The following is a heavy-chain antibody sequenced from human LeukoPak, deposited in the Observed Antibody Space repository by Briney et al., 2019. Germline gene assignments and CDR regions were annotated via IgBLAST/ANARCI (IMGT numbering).Heavy chain of an antibody. Sequence: SETLSLTCTVSGGSISTYYWSWIRQPAGKGLEWIGRVYPSGRTSYNPSLENRVTMSVDTSKKQFSLKVRSVTAADTAVYYCARAPSGYSGSESKTSFDFWGQGTLVTVSS. V-gene: IGHV4-4*07. CDR2: VYPSGRT. D-gene: IGHD5-12*01. CDR1: GGSISTYY. CDR3: ARAPSGYSGSESKTSFDF. J-gene: IGHJ4*02.